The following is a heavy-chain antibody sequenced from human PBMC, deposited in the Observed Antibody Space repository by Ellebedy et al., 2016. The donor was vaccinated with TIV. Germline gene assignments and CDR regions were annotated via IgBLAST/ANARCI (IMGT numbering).Heavy chain of an antibody. D-gene: IGHD2/OR15-2a*01. CDR1: ADSISGSNCY. CDR3: ARVETVDTFHYDS. V-gene: IGHV4-39*07. Sequence: MPSETLSLTCTVSADSISGSNCYWGWIRQPPGKGLEWIGHIYYSGVNYYNPSLKSRVTISVDTSKNQFSLRLTSVTAADTAVYYCARVETVDTFHYDSWGQGTLVTVSS. J-gene: IGHJ4*02. CDR2: IYYSGVN.